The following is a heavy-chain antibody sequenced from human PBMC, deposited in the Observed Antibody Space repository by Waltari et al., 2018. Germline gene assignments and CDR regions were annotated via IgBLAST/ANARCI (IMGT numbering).Heavy chain of an antibody. CDR2: ITRDGRT. CDR3: AAKLQTGYCSSVSCYGGPPDN. J-gene: IGHJ4*02. Sequence: EVQLVESGGGSVQPGESLRLSCTASGFTFSSQWMHWVRQAPGKGPVWVSHITRDGRTTYADSVRGRFTISRDNAKSTLYLQMNSLRAEGTAVYYCAAKLQTGYCSSVSCYGGPPDNWGQGTLVTVSS. CDR1: GFTFSSQW. D-gene: IGHD2-2*01. V-gene: IGHV3-74*03.